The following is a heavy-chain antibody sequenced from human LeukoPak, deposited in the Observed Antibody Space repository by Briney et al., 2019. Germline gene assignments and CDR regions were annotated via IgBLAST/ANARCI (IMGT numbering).Heavy chain of an antibody. V-gene: IGHV3-49*04. J-gene: IGHJ4*02. D-gene: IGHD3-9*01. CDR1: GFTFGDYA. CDR3: TRDCYDILTGYSFDY. CDR2: IRSKAYGGTT. Sequence: GGSLRLSCTASGFTFGDYAMSWVRQAPGKGLEWVGFIRSKAYGGTTEYAASVKGRFTISRDDSKSIAYLQMNSLKTEDTAVYYCTRDCYDILTGYSFDYWGQGTLVTVSS.